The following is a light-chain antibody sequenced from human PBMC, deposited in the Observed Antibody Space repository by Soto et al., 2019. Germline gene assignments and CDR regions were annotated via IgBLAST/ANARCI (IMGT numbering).Light chain of an antibody. V-gene: IGLV4-60*02. Sequence: QPVLTQSSSASASLGSSVKLTCTLSSGHSTYIIAWHQQQPGKAPRYLMKVEGSGSYNKGSGVPDRFSGSSSGADRYLTISNFQFEDEADYYCETWDSRPWVFGGGTKLTVL. CDR2: VEGSGSY. CDR1: SGHSTYI. CDR3: ETWDSRPWV. J-gene: IGLJ3*02.